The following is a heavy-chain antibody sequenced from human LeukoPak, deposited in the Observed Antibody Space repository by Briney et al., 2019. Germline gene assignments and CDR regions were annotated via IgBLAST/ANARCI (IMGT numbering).Heavy chain of an antibody. CDR2: ISSSSSYI. D-gene: IGHD6-6*01. CDR1: GFTFSSYS. Sequence: GGSLRLTCAASGFTFSSYSMNWVRQAPGKGLEWVSSISSSSSYIYYADSVKGRFTISRDNAKNSLYLQMNSLRAEDTAVYYCARLPYSSSSVDYWGQGTLVTVSS. CDR3: ARLPYSSSSVDY. J-gene: IGHJ4*02. V-gene: IGHV3-21*01.